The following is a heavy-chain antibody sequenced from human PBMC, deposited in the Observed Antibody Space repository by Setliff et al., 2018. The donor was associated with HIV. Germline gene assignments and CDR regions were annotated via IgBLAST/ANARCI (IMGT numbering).Heavy chain of an antibody. CDR1: GGSISSSRYY. CDR3: TRRDVTTGMDS. CDR2: IFYTGST. Sequence: SETLSLTCTVSGGSISSSRYYWDWIRQPPGKSLEWVGSIFYTGSTNYRPSLESRVIVSLDTSKNQFSLKLSSVTAADTAVYYCTRRDVTTGMDSWGPGILVTVSS. D-gene: IGHD4-17*01. J-gene: IGHJ4*02. V-gene: IGHV4-39*01.